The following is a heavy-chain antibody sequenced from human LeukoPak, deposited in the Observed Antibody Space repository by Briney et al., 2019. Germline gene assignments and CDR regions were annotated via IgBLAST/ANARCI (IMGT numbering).Heavy chain of an antibody. V-gene: IGHV1-69*04. Sequence: SVKVSCKASGGTFSSYAISWVRQAPGQGLEWMGRIIPILGIANYAQKFQGRVTITADKSTSTAYMELNSLKASDTAMYYCARRAYYFYGMDVWGQGTTVTVSS. J-gene: IGHJ6*02. CDR1: GGTFSSYA. CDR3: ARRAYYFYGMDV. CDR2: IIPILGIA.